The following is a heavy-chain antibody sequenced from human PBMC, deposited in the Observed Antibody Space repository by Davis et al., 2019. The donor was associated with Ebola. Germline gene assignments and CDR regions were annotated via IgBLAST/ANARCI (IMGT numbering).Heavy chain of an antibody. CDR1: GYSFTSED. J-gene: IGHJ4*02. V-gene: IGHV1-8*01. CDR2: MNPNSGNT. Sequence: AASVKVCKASGYSFTSEDINWVRQANGQGPEWMGWMNPNSGNTGYAQKFQGRVTMTRDTSISTAYMELSSLRSDDTAVYYCARGLACGSCYRYWGQGTLVTVSS. D-gene: IGHD2-15*01. CDR3: ARGLACGSCYRY.